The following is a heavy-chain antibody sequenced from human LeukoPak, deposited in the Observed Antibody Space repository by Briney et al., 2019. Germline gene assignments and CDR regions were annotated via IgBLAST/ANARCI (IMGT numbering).Heavy chain of an antibody. Sequence: SETLSLTCAVYGGSFSGYYWSWIRQPPGKGLEWIGEINHSGSTNYNPSLKSRVTISVDTSKNQFSLKLSSVTAADTAVYYCARGGPYTAHKAVYFDYWGQGTLVTVSS. V-gene: IGHV4-34*01. CDR2: INHSGST. D-gene: IGHD3-16*01. CDR3: ARGGPYTAHKAVYFDY. J-gene: IGHJ4*02. CDR1: GGSFSGYY.